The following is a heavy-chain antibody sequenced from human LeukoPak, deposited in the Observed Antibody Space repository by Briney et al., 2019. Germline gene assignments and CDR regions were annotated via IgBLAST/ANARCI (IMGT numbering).Heavy chain of an antibody. J-gene: IGHJ4*02. V-gene: IGHV1-2*04. CDR3: ARVRVSGNYYDY. CDR1: GYTFTGYY. Sequence: ASVKVSCKASGYTFTGYYMHWVRQAPGQGLEWMGWINPDSGDTNYAQKFQGWVTMTRDTSINTAYMELSRLRSDDTAVYYCARVRVSGNYYDYWGQGTLVTVAS. CDR2: INPDSGDT. D-gene: IGHD3-3*01.